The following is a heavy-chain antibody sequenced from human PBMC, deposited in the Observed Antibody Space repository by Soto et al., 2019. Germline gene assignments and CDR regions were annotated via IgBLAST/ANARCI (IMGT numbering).Heavy chain of an antibody. D-gene: IGHD6-13*01. Sequence: QVQLVESGGGVVQPGSSLRLSCATSGFTFSHHAMHWVRQAPGKGLQWVAQIWYDGSVKNYADSMKGRFTISRDSPKNTLFLQMNSLRVEDPAVYDGARDGQQLAPYAFDIWGQGTLVIVSS. CDR3: ARDGQQLAPYAFDI. CDR2: IWYDGSVK. J-gene: IGHJ3*02. CDR1: GFTFSHHA. V-gene: IGHV3-33*01.